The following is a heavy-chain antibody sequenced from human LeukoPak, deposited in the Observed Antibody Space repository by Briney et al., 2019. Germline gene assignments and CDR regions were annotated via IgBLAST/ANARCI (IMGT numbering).Heavy chain of an antibody. CDR1: GYTFTGYY. D-gene: IGHD3-16*01. V-gene: IGHV1-2*02. CDR2: INPNSGGT. Sequence: ASVKVSCKASGYTFTGYYMHWVRQAPGQGLEWMGWINPNSGGTNYAQKFQGRVTMTRDTSISTAYMELSRLRSEDTAVYYCARDNSVGDVAWWFDPWGQGTLVTVSS. CDR3: ARDNSVGDVAWWFDP. J-gene: IGHJ5*02.